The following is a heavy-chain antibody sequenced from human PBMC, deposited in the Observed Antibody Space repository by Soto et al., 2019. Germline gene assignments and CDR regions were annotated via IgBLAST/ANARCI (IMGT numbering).Heavy chain of an antibody. V-gene: IGHV4-34*01. Sequence: QVQLQQWGAGLLKPSETLSLTCAVYGGSFSGYYWSWIRQPPGKGLEWIGEINHSGSTNYNASLKSRITISVDTSKNEFSLNLSSVTAAYTAVYYCARGRGYCNGGSCYFDYWGQGTLVTVSS. J-gene: IGHJ4*02. CDR1: GGSFSGYY. CDR2: INHSGST. D-gene: IGHD2-15*01. CDR3: ARGRGYCNGGSCYFDY.